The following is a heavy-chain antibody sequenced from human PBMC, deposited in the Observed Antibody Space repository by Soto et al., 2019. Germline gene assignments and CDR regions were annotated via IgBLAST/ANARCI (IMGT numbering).Heavy chain of an antibody. D-gene: IGHD4-17*01. CDR2: ISGSGDGT. J-gene: IGHJ4*02. CDR3: ARAGELYGDYEAY. Sequence: GGSLRLSCAASGFTFRSYAMNWVRQAPGKGPEWVSGISGSGDGTYHANSVKGRFTISRDNSKNTLYLQMNSLRAEDSAVYYCARAGELYGDYEAYWGQGTLVTVSS. V-gene: IGHV3-23*01. CDR1: GFTFRSYA.